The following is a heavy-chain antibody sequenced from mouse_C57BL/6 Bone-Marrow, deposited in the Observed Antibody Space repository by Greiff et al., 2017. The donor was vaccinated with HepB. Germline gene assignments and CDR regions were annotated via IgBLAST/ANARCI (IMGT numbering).Heavy chain of an antibody. CDR1: GYTFTSYS. J-gene: IGHJ4*01. Sequence: VQLQQSGAELVRPGASVKMSCKASGYTFTSYSMHWVKQRPGQGLEWIGYINPSSGYTKYNQKFKAKATLTADKSSSTAYMQLSSLTSEDSAVYYCARSEAYYGNYDAMDYWGQGTSVTVSS. CDR2: INPSSGYT. V-gene: IGHV1-4*01. CDR3: ARSEAYYGNYDAMDY. D-gene: IGHD2-10*01.